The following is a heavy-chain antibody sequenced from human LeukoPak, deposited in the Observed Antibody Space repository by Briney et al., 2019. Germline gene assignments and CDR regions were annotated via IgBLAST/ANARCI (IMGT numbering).Heavy chain of an antibody. CDR1: GFTVSRDY. J-gene: IGHJ4*02. D-gene: IGHD1-26*01. Sequence: GGSLRLSCSASGFTVSRDYMSWVRQAPGKGLEWVSVIYSGGSTYYADSVRGRFTISRDNSKDTVYLRMNSLRAEDTAVYYCAKAWMGATGYWGRGTLVTVSS. V-gene: IGHV3-53*01. CDR3: AKAWMGATGY. CDR2: IYSGGST.